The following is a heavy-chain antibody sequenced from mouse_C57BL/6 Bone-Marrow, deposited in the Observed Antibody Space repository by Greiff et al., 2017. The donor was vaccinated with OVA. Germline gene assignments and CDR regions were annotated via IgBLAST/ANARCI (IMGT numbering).Heavy chain of an antibody. CDR2: INPNNGGT. V-gene: IGHV1-18*01. J-gene: IGHJ4*01. CDR1: GYTFTDYN. D-gene: IGHD2-4*01. Sequence: VQLQQSGPELVKPGASVKIPCKASGYTFTDYNMDWVKQSHGKSLEWIGDINPNNGGTIYNQKFKGKATLTVDKSSSTAYMELRSLTSEDTAVYDCARSYDYLYYAMDYWGQGTSVTVSS. CDR3: ARSYDYLYYAMDY.